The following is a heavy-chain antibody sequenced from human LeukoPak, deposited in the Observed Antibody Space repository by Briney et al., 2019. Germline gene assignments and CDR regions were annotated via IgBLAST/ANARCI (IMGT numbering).Heavy chain of an antibody. D-gene: IGHD3-22*01. CDR3: ARGRYYDNSVYYYFDY. V-gene: IGHV3-23*01. Sequence: GGSLTLSCAASGFTFSSHAMRWVRHAPGVGRAWVSALSGIGGSTYYADSVKGRFTISRDTSKNTLYLQMNSLRAEDTAVYYCARGRYYDNSVYYYFDYWGQGTLVTVSS. CDR2: LSGIGGST. CDR1: GFTFSSHA. J-gene: IGHJ4*02.